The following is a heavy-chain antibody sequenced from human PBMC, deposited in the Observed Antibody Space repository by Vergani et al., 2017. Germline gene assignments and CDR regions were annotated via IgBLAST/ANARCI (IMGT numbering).Heavy chain of an antibody. CDR3: VKDNDYDADGPFDL. D-gene: IGHD3-16*01. V-gene: IGHV3-9*01. Sequence: LVEAGGGLVQPGGSLRLSCTASGFNFQAFAFHWVRQVSGRGLEWVSGIDRNYGVKNGNSFEGRFSISRDNAKKAVFLQMNNLRHEDTALYFCVKDNDYDADGPFDLWGRGTLVTVSS. CDR2: IDRNYGVK. CDR1: GFNFQAFA. J-gene: IGHJ2*01.